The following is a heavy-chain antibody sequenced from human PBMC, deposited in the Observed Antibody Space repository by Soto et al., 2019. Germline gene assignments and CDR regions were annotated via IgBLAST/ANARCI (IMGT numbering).Heavy chain of an antibody. Sequence: GSSVKVSCKASCYTFTSYGISWVRQAPGQGIEWMGWISAYNGNTNYAQKLQGRVTMTTDTSTSTAYMELRSLRSDDTAVYYCARDLFDAFDIWGQGTMVTVSS. CDR2: ISAYNGNT. J-gene: IGHJ3*02. CDR3: ARDLFDAFDI. CDR1: CYTFTSYG. V-gene: IGHV1-18*01.